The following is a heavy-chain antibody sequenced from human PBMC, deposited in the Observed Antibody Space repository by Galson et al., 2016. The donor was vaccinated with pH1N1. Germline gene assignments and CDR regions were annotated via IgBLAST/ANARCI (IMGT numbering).Heavy chain of an antibody. CDR1: GYIFITFY. V-gene: IGHV1-2*06. CDR2: INPKSGAA. CDR3: ARVPMGLPSFPYDW. D-gene: IGHD2-8*01. Sequence: SVKVSCKASGYIFITFYIHWVRQAPGQGLEWLGRINPKSGAANYAPEFQGKVTMTRDTSTNTAFMEMNSLTSDDAAIYYCARVPMGLPSFPYDWWGQGTLVAVSP. J-gene: IGHJ4*02.